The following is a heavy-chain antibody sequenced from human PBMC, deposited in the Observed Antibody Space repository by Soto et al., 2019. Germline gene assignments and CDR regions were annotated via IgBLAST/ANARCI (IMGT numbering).Heavy chain of an antibody. CDR2: ISWNSGSI. J-gene: IGHJ6*03. D-gene: IGHD1-7*01. Sequence: GGSLTLSCTASGYTFDAYPMHWVRHAPGKGLEVVSGISWNSGSIGYADSVKGRFTLSRDNAKNSLYLQMNSLRAEDTALYYCAKDILRRGLELPIKNYYYYYMDVWGKGTTVTVSS. CDR3: AKDILRRGLELPIKNYYYYYMDV. V-gene: IGHV3-9*01. CDR1: GYTFDAYP.